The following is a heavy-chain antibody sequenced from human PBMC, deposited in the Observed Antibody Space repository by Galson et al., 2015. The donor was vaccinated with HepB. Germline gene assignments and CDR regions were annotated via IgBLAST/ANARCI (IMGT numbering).Heavy chain of an antibody. CDR1: GYTFTSYW. CDR2: IDPSDSYT. Sequence: QSGAEVKKPGESLRISCRGSGYTFTSYWISWVRQMPGKGLEWMGRIDPSDSYTNYSPSFQGHVTISADKSTATAYLQWSSLKAADTGMYFCARRFYCSGWYDYWGQGTLLTVSS. CDR3: ARRFYCSGWYDY. J-gene: IGHJ4*02. D-gene: IGHD6-13*01. V-gene: IGHV5-10-1*01.